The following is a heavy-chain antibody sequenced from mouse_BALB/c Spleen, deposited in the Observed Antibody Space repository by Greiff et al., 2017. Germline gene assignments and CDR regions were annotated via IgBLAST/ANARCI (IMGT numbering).Heavy chain of an antibody. CDR2: IRNKANGYTT. Sequence: EVKLMESGGGLVQPGGSLRLSCATSGFTFTDYYMSWVRQPPGKALEWLGFIRNKANGYTTEYSASVKGRFTISRDNSQSILYLQMNTLRAEDSATYYCARDIDGNYKFAYWGQGTLVTVSA. D-gene: IGHD2-1*01. CDR1: GFTFTDYY. V-gene: IGHV7-3*02. J-gene: IGHJ3*01. CDR3: ARDIDGNYKFAY.